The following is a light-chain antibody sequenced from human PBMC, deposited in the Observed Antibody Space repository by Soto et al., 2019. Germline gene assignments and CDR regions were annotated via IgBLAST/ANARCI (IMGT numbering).Light chain of an antibody. CDR3: QQRRNWPLMYT. J-gene: IGKJ2*01. Sequence: EIVLTQSPATLSLSPGERATLSCRASQSVSSYLAWYQQKPGQAPRLLLFDAANRATGIPARFSGSGSGTDFTLTISSLEPEDFAVYYCQQRRNWPLMYTFGQGTKLEIK. CDR1: QSVSSY. CDR2: DAA. V-gene: IGKV3-11*01.